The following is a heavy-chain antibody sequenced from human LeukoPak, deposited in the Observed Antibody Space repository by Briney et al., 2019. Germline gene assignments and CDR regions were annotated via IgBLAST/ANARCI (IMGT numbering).Heavy chain of an antibody. Sequence: GGSLRLSCATSGFTFSTYAMNWVRQAPGKGLEWVSVISASGTITNYADSVKGRFTISRDNSKNTLYLQMNSLRAEDTAVYYCAKGHLVGASGDYWGQGTLVTVSS. CDR3: AKGHLVGASGDY. CDR1: GFTFSTYA. CDR2: ISASGTIT. V-gene: IGHV3-23*01. J-gene: IGHJ4*02. D-gene: IGHD1-26*01.